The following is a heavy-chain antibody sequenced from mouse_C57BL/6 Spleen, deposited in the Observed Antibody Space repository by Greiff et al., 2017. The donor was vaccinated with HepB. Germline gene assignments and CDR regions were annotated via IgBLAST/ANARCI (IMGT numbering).Heavy chain of an antibody. CDR3: ARKGWFAY. Sequence: EVMLVESGGGLVKPGGSLKLSCAASGFTFSSYTMSWVRQTPEKRLEWVATISGGGGNTYYPDSVKGRFTISRDNAKNTLYLQMSSLRSEDTALYYCARKGWFAYWGQGTLVTVSA. J-gene: IGHJ3*01. CDR2: ISGGGGNT. CDR1: GFTFSSYT. V-gene: IGHV5-9*01.